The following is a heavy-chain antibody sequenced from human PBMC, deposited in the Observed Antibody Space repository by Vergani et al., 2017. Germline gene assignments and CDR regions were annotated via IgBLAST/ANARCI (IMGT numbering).Heavy chain of an antibody. J-gene: IGHJ4*02. D-gene: IGHD6-6*01. V-gene: IGHV4-4*07. CDR3: AKEYSSSVGFLAY. CDR2: IYTSEST. CDR1: GGSISPYY. Sequence: QVQLQESGPGLVKPSETLSLTCIVSGGSISPYYWSWIRQPAGKGLEGIGRIYTSESTNYNPSLKSRVTMSVDTSKNQFSRKLSSVTAADTAVYYCAKEYSSSVGFLAYWGQGTLVTVSS.